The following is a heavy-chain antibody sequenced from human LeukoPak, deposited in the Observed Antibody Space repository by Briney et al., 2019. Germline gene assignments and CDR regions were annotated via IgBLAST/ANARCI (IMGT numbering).Heavy chain of an antibody. J-gene: IGHJ6*03. CDR3: AKDTLRFTYYYYMDV. Sequence: GGSLRLSCAASGFTFDDYGMSWVRQAPGKGLEWVSGINWNGGSTGYADSVKGRFTISRDNSKNTLYLQMNSLRAEDTAVYYCAKDTLRFTYYYYMDVWGKGTTVTVSS. CDR1: GFTFDDYG. CDR2: INWNGGST. V-gene: IGHV3-20*04. D-gene: IGHD4-17*01.